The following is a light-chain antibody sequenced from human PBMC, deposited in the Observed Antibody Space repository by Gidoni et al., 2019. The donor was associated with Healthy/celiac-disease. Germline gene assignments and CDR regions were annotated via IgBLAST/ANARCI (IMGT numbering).Light chain of an antibody. V-gene: IGKV1-39*01. CDR1: QSISSY. J-gene: IGKJ2*01. CDR2: AAS. CDR3: QQSYSSPLT. Sequence: DIQMTQSPSSLSASVGDRVTVTCRASQSISSYLNWYQHKPGKAPKLLIFAASSLQSGVPSRFSGSGSGTDFTLTISSLQPEDFATYYCQQSYSSPLTIGQGTKLEIK.